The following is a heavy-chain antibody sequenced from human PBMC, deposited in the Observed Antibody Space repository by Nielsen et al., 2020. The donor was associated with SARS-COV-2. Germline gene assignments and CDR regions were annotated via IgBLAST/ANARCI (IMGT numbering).Heavy chain of an antibody. CDR2: ISYDGSNK. J-gene: IGHJ6*02. Sequence: GGSLRLSCAASGFTFSSYAMHWVRQAPGKGLEWVAVISYDGSNKYYADSVKGRFTISRDNSKNTLYLQMNSLRVEDTAVYYCARSLGLRYYYYYGMDVWGQGTTVTVSS. CDR3: ARSLGLRYYYYYGMDV. CDR1: GFTFSSYA. V-gene: IGHV3-30-3*01. D-gene: IGHD5-12*01.